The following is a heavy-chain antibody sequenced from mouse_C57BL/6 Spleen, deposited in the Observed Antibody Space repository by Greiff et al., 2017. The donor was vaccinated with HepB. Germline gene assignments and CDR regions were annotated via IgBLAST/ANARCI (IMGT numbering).Heavy chain of an antibody. J-gene: IGHJ3*01. D-gene: IGHD2-3*01. CDR1: GYSITSGYY. CDR3: ARDLYDGYYVFAY. V-gene: IGHV3-6*01. Sequence: EVKLVESGPGLVKPSQSLSLTCSVTGYSITSGYYWNWIRQFPGNKLEWMGYISYDGSNNYNPSLKNRISITRDTSKNQFFLKLNSVTTEDTATYYCARDLYDGYYVFAYWGQGTLVTVSA. CDR2: ISYDGSN.